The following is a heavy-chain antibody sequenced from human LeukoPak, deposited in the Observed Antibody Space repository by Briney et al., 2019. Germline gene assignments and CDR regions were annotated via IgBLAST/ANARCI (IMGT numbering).Heavy chain of an antibody. D-gene: IGHD6-19*01. CDR2: ISGSGGST. J-gene: IGHJ4*02. V-gene: IGHV3-23*01. Sequence: GGSLRLSCAASGFTFSSYAMSWVRQAPGKGLEWVSAISGSGGSTYYADSVKGRFTISRDNSKNTLYLQMNSLRAEDTAVYYCAKARNRQWLAHYHFDYWGQGTLVTVSS. CDR3: AKARNRQWLAHYHFDY. CDR1: GFTFSSYA.